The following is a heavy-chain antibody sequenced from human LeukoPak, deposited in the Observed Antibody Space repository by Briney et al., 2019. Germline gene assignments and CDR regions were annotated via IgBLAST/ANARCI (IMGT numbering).Heavy chain of an antibody. D-gene: IGHD2-15*01. Sequence: GGPLRLSCAASGFSFSYYWMSWVRQAPGKGLEWVANTKEDGSGSSYVDSVKGRFTISRDNAKNSLYLQMNSLRAEDTAVYYCAKGGVVGTRYYFDSWGQGTLVTVSS. V-gene: IGHV3-7*01. CDR3: AKGGVVGTRYYFDS. J-gene: IGHJ4*02. CDR1: GFSFSYYW. CDR2: TKEDGSGS.